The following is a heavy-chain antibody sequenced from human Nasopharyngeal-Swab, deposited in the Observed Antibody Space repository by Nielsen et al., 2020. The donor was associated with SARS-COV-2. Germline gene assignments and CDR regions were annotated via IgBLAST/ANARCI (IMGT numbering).Heavy chain of an antibody. CDR3: ARVLIGTPAYGSGTIDY. J-gene: IGHJ4*02. CDR2: ISHSGST. Sequence: WIRQPPGKGLEWIGEISHSGSTNYNPSLKSRVTISVDTSKNQFSLKLSSVTAADTAVYYCARVLIGTPAYGSGTIDYWGQGTLVTVSS. V-gene: IGHV4-34*01. D-gene: IGHD3-10*01.